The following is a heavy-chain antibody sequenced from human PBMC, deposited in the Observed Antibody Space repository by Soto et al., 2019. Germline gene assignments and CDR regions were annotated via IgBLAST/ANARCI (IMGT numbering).Heavy chain of an antibody. CDR3: ARDRGCGGGSCYSGFDY. CDR2: LFHSGST. J-gene: IGHJ4*02. CDR1: GGSISSDGYS. Sequence: KLSETLSLTCAVSGGSISSDGYSWSWIRQPPGKGLEWIGYLFHSGSTYYNPSLKSRVIISGDRSKNQFSLKLNSVTAADTAVYYCARDRGCGGGSCYSGFDYWGQGTLVTVSS. D-gene: IGHD2-15*01. V-gene: IGHV4-30-2*01.